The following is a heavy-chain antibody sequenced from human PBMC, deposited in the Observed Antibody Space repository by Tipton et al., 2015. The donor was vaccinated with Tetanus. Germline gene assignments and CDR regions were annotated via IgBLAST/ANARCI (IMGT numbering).Heavy chain of an antibody. CDR3: VRYNYEEGWFDP. J-gene: IGHJ5*02. D-gene: IGHD5-24*01. CDR2: ISYSGTAI. Sequence: SLRLSCAAPGFTFSDYFMTWIRQSPGRGLEWISYISYSGTAIYYADSVKGRFTISRDNAKSSLFLQMNSLRAEDSALYYCVRYNYEEGWFDPWGQGTLVTVSS. V-gene: IGHV3-11*01. CDR1: GFTFSDYF.